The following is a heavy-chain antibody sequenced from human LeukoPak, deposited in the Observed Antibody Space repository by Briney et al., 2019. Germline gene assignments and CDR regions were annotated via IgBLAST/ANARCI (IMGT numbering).Heavy chain of an antibody. D-gene: IGHD7-27*01. V-gene: IGHV4-39*07. CDR3: ARWGSALDY. CDR1: GGSISSSSYY. Sequence: SETLSLTCTVSGGSISSSSYYWGWIRQPPGKGLEWIGSIFYSGSTYYNPSLKSRVTISVDTSKNQFSLKLSSVTAADTAVYYCARWGSALDYWGQGTLVTVSS. CDR2: IFYSGST. J-gene: IGHJ4*02.